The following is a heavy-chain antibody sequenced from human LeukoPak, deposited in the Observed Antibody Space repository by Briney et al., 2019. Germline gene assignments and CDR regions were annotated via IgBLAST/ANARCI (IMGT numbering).Heavy chain of an antibody. V-gene: IGHV4-34*01. CDR1: GGSFSGYY. CDR2: INHSGST. CDR3: ARDRMGYCSGGSCSIDY. Sequence: SETLSLTCAVYGGSFSGYYWSWIRQPPGKGLEWIGEINHSGSTNYNPSLKSRVTISVDTSKNQFSLKLSSVTAADTAVYYCARDRMGYCSGGSCSIDYWGQGTLVTVSS. J-gene: IGHJ4*02. D-gene: IGHD2-15*01.